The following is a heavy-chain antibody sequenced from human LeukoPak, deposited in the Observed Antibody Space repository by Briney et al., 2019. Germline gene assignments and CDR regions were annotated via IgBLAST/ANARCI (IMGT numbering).Heavy chain of an antibody. D-gene: IGHD2-15*01. CDR3: AREEDCSGGSCYFQDYGMDV. Sequence: GGSLRLFRAASGFTFSSYSMNWVRQAPGKGLEWVTSISSSSSYIYYADSVKGRFNISRDNAKNSLYLQMNSLRAEDTAVYYCAREEDCSGGSCYFQDYGMDVWGRGTTVTVSS. CDR2: ISSSSSYI. CDR1: GFTFSSYS. V-gene: IGHV3-21*01. J-gene: IGHJ6*02.